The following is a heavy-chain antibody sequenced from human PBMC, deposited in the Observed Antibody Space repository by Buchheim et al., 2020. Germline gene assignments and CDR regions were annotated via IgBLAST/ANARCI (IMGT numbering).Heavy chain of an antibody. Sequence: QVQLQQWGAGLLKPSETLSLTCAVYGGSFSGYYWSWIRQPPGKGLEWIGEINHSGSTNYNPSLKSRVTISVATSKNQFSLKLSSVTAADTAVYYCATSEFYDWVGSSGYYPHVYWGQGTL. V-gene: IGHV4-34*01. CDR1: GGSFSGYY. CDR3: ATSEFYDWVGSSGYYPHVY. CDR2: INHSGST. D-gene: IGHD3-22*01. J-gene: IGHJ4*02.